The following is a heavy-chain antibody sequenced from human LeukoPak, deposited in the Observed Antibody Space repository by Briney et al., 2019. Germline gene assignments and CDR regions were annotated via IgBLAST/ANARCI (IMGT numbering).Heavy chain of an antibody. V-gene: IGHV4-39*07. D-gene: IGHD3-22*01. J-gene: IGHJ4*02. CDR1: GGSISSSSYY. CDR3: ARQRWEYYYDSSGPYYFDY. CDR2: IYYSGST. Sequence: SETLSLTCTVSGGSISSSSYYWGWIRQPPGKGLEWIGSIYYSGSTYYNPSLKSRVTISVDTSKNQFSLKLSSVTAADTAVYYCARQRWEYYYDSSGPYYFDYWGQGTLVTVSS.